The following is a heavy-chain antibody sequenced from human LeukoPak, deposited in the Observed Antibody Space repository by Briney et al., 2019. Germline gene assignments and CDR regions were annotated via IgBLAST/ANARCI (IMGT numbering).Heavy chain of an antibody. Sequence: SVKVSCKASGGTFSSYAISWVRQAPGQGLEWMGRIIPILGIANYAQKFQGRVTITADKSTSTAYMELSSLRSEDTAVYYRARSFVNAAFDIWGQGTMVTVSS. CDR2: IIPILGIA. CDR1: GGTFSSYA. V-gene: IGHV1-69*04. J-gene: IGHJ3*02. D-gene: IGHD2-8*01. CDR3: ARSFVNAAFDI.